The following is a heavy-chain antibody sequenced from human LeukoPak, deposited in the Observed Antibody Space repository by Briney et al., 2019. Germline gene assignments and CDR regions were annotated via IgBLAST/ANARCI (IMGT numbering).Heavy chain of an antibody. V-gene: IGHV1-69*06. J-gene: IGHJ4*02. Sequence: SVTVSCQASGGTLSSYAISWVRQAPGKGLEWMGGIIPIFGTANYAQKFRGRVTITADKSTTTAYMELSSLRSEDTAVYYCARLSSLGYFDYWGQGTLVTVSP. D-gene: IGHD7-27*01. CDR3: ARLSSLGYFDY. CDR1: GGTLSSYA. CDR2: IIPIFGTA.